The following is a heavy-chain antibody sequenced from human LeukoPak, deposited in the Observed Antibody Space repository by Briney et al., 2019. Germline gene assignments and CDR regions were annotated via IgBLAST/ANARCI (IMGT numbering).Heavy chain of an antibody. CDR3: ARIRADSSGYYYKYFDF. V-gene: IGHV3-48*03. CDR1: GFTFSIYE. J-gene: IGHJ4*02. Sequence: GGSLRLSCVVSGFTFSIYEMNWVRQAPGKGLEWVSYISSGGGTIYYADSVKGRFTISRDNAKNSLYLQMNSLRAEDTAVYYCARIRADSSGYYYKYFDFWAREPWSPSPQ. D-gene: IGHD3-22*01. CDR2: ISSGGGTI.